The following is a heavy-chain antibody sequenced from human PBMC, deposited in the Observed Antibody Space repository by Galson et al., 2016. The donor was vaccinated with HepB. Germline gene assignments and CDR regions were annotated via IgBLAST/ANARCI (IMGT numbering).Heavy chain of an antibody. CDR3: AKSRRLVGVYYFDF. D-gene: IGHD1-26*01. CDR2: NSGSGGTT. CDR1: GFRFSSVA. J-gene: IGHJ4*02. Sequence: SLRLSCAASGFRFSSVAMSWVRRAPGKGLEWVSSNSGSGGTTNYAESVKGRFTISRDNPKSTVFLQMNSLRAEDTAVYYCAKSRRLVGVYYFDFWGQGSLVTVSS. V-gene: IGHV3-23*01.